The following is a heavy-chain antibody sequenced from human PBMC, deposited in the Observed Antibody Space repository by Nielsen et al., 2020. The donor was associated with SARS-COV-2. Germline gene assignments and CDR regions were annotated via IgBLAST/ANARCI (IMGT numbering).Heavy chain of an antibody. CDR3: TRGRGSYFLYYYYGMDV. V-gene: IGHV3-49*02. CDR2: IRSKAYGGTT. D-gene: IGHD1-26*01. Sequence: WIRQPPGKGLEWVGFIRSKAYGGTTEYAASVKGRFTISREDSKNIAYLQMTSLKTEDTAVYYCTRGRGSYFLYYYYGMDVWGQGTMVTVSS. J-gene: IGHJ6*02.